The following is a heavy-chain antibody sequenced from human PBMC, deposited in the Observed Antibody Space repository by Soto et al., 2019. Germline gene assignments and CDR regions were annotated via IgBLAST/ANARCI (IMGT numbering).Heavy chain of an antibody. Sequence: QVQLVESGGGVVQPGRSLRLSCAASGFTFSSYGMHWVRQAPGKGLEWVAVIWYDGSNKYYADSVKGRFTISRDNSKNTLDLQMNSLRAEDTAVYYCAREGGGHVRFGPTDYYYYGMDVWGQGTTVTVSS. CDR3: AREGGGHVRFGPTDYYYYGMDV. CDR2: IWYDGSNK. J-gene: IGHJ6*02. CDR1: GFTFSSYG. D-gene: IGHD3-3*01. V-gene: IGHV3-33*01.